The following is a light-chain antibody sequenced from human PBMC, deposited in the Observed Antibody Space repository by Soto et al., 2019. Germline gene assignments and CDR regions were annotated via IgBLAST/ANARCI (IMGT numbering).Light chain of an antibody. J-gene: IGKJ5*01. CDR3: QQLHGYPIT. CDR1: QNINNY. CDR2: DAS. Sequence: DIQMTQSPSSLSASVGDRVTITCXASQNINNYLNWYQQKPGRAPKLLIYDASNLETGVPSRFSGSGSGTDFTFTISSLQPEDIATYYCQQLHGYPITFGQGTRLEIK. V-gene: IGKV1-33*01.